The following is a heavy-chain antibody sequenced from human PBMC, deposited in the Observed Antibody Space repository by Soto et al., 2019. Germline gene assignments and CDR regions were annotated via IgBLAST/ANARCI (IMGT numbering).Heavy chain of an antibody. CDR1: DGSITSDNW. Sequence: QVQLQESGPGLVKPSETLSLTCAVSDGSITSDNWWSWVRQPPDMGLEWIGEIFHIGAPNYKPSLESRVTISVDTSKNQFSLKLNSVTAADTAVYFCVSAGGHGGKSPIWGQGTMVTVSS. D-gene: IGHD1-26*01. CDR3: VSAGGHGGKSPI. J-gene: IGHJ3*02. V-gene: IGHV4-4*02. CDR2: IFHIGAP.